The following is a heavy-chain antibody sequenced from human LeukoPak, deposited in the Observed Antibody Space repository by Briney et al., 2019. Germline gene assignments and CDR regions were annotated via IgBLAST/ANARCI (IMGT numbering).Heavy chain of an antibody. CDR2: IRYDGSNK. CDR1: GFTFRSYA. CDR3: VNDEGATSPDY. V-gene: IGHV3-30*02. Sequence: GGSLRLSCVASGFTFRSYAMHWVRQAPGKGLEWVAFIRYDGSNKEYAVSVKGRFTVSRDNSKNTMYVQMNGRRPEDTAIYYCVNDEGATSPDYWGQGTLVTVSS. J-gene: IGHJ4*02. D-gene: IGHD1-1*01.